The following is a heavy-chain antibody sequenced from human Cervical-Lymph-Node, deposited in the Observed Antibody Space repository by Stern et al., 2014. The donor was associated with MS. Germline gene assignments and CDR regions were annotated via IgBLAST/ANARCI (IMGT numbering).Heavy chain of an antibody. V-gene: IGHV4-4*07. CDR1: GASMSNYY. CDR2: FFADVRP. J-gene: IGHJ3*02. Sequence: QVQLQESGPGLVKPSETLSLTCTVSGASMSNYYWSWIRQSAGKGLEWIGRFFADVRPDYNPSLKSRVTMSVDRSKNQFFLKMDSVTAEDTAVYYCARDGGSYYLVDAFNIWGQGTMVTVSS. CDR3: ARDGGSYYLVDAFNI. D-gene: IGHD1-26*01.